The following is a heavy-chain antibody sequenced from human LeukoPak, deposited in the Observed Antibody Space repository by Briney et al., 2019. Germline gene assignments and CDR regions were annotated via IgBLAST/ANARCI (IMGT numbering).Heavy chain of an antibody. CDR1: GFMFSSHE. D-gene: IGHD2-15*01. Sequence: GGSLRLSCEASGFMFSSHEVNWVRKPPGRGLEWISYISAGGSITYYADSVKGRFTISRDNAKSSLYLQMINLRVEDTALYYCARRSSAWYALDIWGQGTMVSVSP. V-gene: IGHV3-48*03. CDR2: ISAGGSIT. J-gene: IGHJ3*02. CDR3: ARRSSAWYALDI.